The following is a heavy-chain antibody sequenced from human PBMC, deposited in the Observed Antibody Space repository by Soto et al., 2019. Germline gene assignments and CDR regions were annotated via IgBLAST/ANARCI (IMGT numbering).Heavy chain of an antibody. D-gene: IGHD3-10*01. CDR3: ARAGKRITMVRGVTLGEFDT. CDR2: IYYSGST. V-gene: IGHV4-59*01. J-gene: IGHJ5*02. Sequence: PSETLSLTCTVSGGSISSYYWSWIRQPPGKGLEWIGYIYYSGSTNYNPSLKSRVTISVDTSKNQFSLKLSSVTAADTAVYYCARAGKRITMVRGVTLGEFDTWGQGTQVTVSS. CDR1: GGSISSYY.